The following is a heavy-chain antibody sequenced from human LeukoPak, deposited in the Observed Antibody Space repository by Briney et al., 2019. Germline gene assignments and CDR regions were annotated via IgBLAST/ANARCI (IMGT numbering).Heavy chain of an antibody. CDR2: MRSSNII. D-gene: IGHD4-17*01. V-gene: IGHV3-48*01. Sequence: GGSLRLSCVASGFTFSSYSWNWVRQAPGKGLEWLSYMRSSNIIYYADSVKGRFTISRDSAKNSLYLQMNSLRAEDTAVYYCARDYGYAFDIWGQGTMVTVSS. J-gene: IGHJ3*02. CDR3: ARDYGYAFDI. CDR1: GFTFSSYS.